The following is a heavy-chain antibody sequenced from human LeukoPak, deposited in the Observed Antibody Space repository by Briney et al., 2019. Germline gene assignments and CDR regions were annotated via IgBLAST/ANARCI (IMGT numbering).Heavy chain of an antibody. CDR3: AREGPLPSPFDY. CDR2: IIPIFGTA. CDR1: GGTFSSYA. Sequence: ASVKVSCKASGGTFSSYAISWVRQAPGQGLEWMGGIIPIFGTANYAQKFQGRVTITADESTSTAYMELSSLRSEDTAVYYCAREGPLPSPFDYWGQGTLVTVSP. J-gene: IGHJ4*02. V-gene: IGHV1-69*01. D-gene: IGHD1-26*01.